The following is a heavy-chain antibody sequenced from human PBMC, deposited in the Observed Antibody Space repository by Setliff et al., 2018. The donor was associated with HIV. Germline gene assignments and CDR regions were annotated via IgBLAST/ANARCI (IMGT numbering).Heavy chain of an antibody. CDR2: IYTSGST. V-gene: IGHV4-61*02. CDR3: ARGSSWPYYFDY. J-gene: IGHJ4*02. D-gene: IGHD6-13*01. Sequence: SETPSLTCTVSGGSISSGSYYWSWIRQPAGKGLEWIGRIYTSGSTNYNPSLESRVTISVDTSKNQFSLKLSSVTAADTAVYYCARGSSWPYYFDYWGQGTLVTVSS. CDR1: GGSISSGSYY.